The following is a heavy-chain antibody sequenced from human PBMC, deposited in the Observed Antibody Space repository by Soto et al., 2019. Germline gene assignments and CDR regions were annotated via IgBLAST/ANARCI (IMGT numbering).Heavy chain of an antibody. Sequence: QVQLVQSGAEVKKPGASVKVSCKASGYTFTSYALHWVRQAPGQRLEWMGWINAGNGNTKYSQKFQGRVTITRDTSASTAYMELSSLRSEDTAVYYCARGYGSGSYYIGNYWGQGTLVTVSS. D-gene: IGHD3-10*01. CDR3: ARGYGSGSYYIGNY. V-gene: IGHV1-3*01. J-gene: IGHJ4*02. CDR1: GYTFTSYA. CDR2: INAGNGNT.